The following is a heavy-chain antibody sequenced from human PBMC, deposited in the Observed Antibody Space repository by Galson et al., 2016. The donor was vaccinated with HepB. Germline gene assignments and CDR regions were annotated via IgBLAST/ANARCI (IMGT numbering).Heavy chain of an antibody. J-gene: IGHJ6*02. CDR3: ARGVVCYGDRCTHTGMDG. CDR2: MNPNSGNT. V-gene: IGHV1-8*02. CDR1: GYSFTNYQ. Sequence: SVKVSCKGSGYSFTNYQINWVRQATGQGPEWLGWMNPNSGNTLYAQKFWGRVTMTSDTSISTAYMELSSLTSEDTAIYYCARGVVCYGDRCTHTGMDGWGQGTTVTVSS. D-gene: IGHD2-21*02.